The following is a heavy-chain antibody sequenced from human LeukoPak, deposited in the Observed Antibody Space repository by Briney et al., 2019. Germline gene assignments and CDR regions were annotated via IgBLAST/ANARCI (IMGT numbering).Heavy chain of an antibody. CDR3: ARTSGTPGITATGFDY. Sequence: ASVKVSCKASGGTFSSYAVSWVRQAPGQGLEWMGWISAYNDNTNYAQKLQGRVTMTTDTSTTTAYMELRSLRSDDTAVYYCARTSGTPGITATGFDYWGQGTLVTVSS. CDR2: ISAYNDNT. D-gene: IGHD6-13*01. J-gene: IGHJ4*02. V-gene: IGHV1-18*01. CDR1: GGTFSSYA.